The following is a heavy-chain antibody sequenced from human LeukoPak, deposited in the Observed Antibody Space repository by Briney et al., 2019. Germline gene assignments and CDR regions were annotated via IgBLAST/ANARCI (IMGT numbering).Heavy chain of an antibody. D-gene: IGHD6-13*01. J-gene: IGHJ3*02. CDR1: GFTFSAYD. CDR3: ARPGYSSSWSAFDI. Sequence: GGSLGLSCAASGFTFSAYDMNWVRQAPGKGLEWVSHITSSGSTIYYADSVKGRFTISRDNAKNSLYLQMNSLRAEDTAVYYCARPGYSSSWSAFDIWGQGTMVTVSS. CDR2: ITSSGSTI. V-gene: IGHV3-48*03.